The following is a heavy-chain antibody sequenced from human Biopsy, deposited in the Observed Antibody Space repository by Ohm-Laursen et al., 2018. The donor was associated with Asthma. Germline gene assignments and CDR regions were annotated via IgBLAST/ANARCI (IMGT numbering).Heavy chain of an antibody. CDR1: RFTYE. Sequence: SLRLSCAASRFTYEMHWVRQAPGKGLEWVAVISYDGSSIYYADSVKGRFTISRDNSKNTLDLQMNSLREEDTAVYYCVRDGTDDAFDIWGQGTAVSVSS. J-gene: IGHJ3*02. CDR2: ISYDGSSI. CDR3: VRDGTDDAFDI. V-gene: IGHV3-30-3*01. D-gene: IGHD1-1*01.